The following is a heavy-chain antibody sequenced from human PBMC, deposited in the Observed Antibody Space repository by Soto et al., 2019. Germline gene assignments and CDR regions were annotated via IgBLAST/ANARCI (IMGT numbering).Heavy chain of an antibody. CDR3: ARFYGAHDVFDI. D-gene: IGHD4-17*01. Sequence: PSETLSLTCTVSGGSISSSSYYWGWIRQPPGKGLEWIASIYNTESAYYNPSLKSRLTISVAKSKSQFSLKLSSVTAADTAVYYCARFYGAHDVFDIWGQGTMVTVSS. CDR1: GGSISSSSYY. J-gene: IGHJ3*02. V-gene: IGHV4-39*01. CDR2: IYNTESA.